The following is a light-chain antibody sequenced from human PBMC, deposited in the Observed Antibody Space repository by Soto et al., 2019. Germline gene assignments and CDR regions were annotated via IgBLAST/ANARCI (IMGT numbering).Light chain of an antibody. J-gene: IGKJ1*01. V-gene: IGKV1-39*01. Sequence: DIQMTQSPSSLSASVGDRVTITCRTSQSINTYLNWYQQKPGKAPNLLIYGASSLQSGVPLRFSGSGSGTDFTLTISSLETEDVATYYCQESYSVLWGTCGQGTKVEIK. CDR3: QESYSVLWGT. CDR2: GAS. CDR1: QSINTY.